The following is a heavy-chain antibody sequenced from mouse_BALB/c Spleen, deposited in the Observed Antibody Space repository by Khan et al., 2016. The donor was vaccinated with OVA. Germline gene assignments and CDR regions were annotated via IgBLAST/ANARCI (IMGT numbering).Heavy chain of an antibody. CDR2: ISSGGSYT. CDR1: GFTFINYA. CDR3: VRTPAYYGSNYFDY. D-gene: IGHD1-1*01. V-gene: IGHV5-9-3*01. Sequence: EVELVESGGGLVRPGGSLKLSCAATGFTFINYAMSWVRQTPEKRLEWVATISSGGSYTYYPDSVKGRFIISRDNAENTLYLHMSSLRSEDTAMYYCVRTPAYYGSNYFDYWGQGTTLTVSS. J-gene: IGHJ2*01.